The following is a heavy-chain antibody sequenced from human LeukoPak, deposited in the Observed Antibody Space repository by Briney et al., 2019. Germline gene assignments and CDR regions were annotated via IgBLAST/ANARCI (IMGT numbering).Heavy chain of an antibody. CDR1: GFTFSDYY. V-gene: IGHV3-11*01. D-gene: IGHD6-13*01. J-gene: IGHJ4*02. CDR2: ISSSGSTI. Sequence: GGSLRLSCAASGFTFSDYYMSWIRQAPGKGLEWVSYISSSGSTIYYADSVKGRFTIPRDNAKNSLYLQMNSLRAEDTAVYYCARARAAALFVDYWGQGTLVTVSS. CDR3: ARARAAALFVDY.